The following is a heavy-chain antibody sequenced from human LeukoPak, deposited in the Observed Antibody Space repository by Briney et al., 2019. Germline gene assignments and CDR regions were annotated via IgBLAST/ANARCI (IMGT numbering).Heavy chain of an antibody. V-gene: IGHV3-7*05. Sequence: GSLRLSCAASGFTFSRYWMSWVRQAPGRGLEWVANIKHDGSQKYYVDSVKGRITISRDNAKNSLYLQMTSLRAEDTAVYYCARDSGHDAFDIWGQGTMVTVSS. CDR1: GFTFSRYW. J-gene: IGHJ3*02. CDR2: IKHDGSQK. CDR3: ARDSGHDAFDI.